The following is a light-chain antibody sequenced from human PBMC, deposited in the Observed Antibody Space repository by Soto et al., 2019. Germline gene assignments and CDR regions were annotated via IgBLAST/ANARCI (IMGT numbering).Light chain of an antibody. CDR2: GAS. V-gene: IGKV3-15*01. CDR1: QSIRSD. J-gene: IGKJ2*01. Sequence: EIVMTQSPVSLSVSPGERATFSCRASQSIRSDLAWYQRKPGQAPRLLIYGASTKATGIPARFSGSGSGTEFTLTISRLQAEDCAVYYCQHYNIWPYTFGQGTKLEI. CDR3: QHYNIWPYT.